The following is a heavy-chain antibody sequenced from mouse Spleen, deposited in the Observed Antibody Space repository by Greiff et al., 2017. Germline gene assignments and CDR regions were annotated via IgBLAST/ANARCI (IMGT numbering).Heavy chain of an antibody. CDR1: GYTFTDYY. CDR3: AREDDGYLYYAMDY. CDR2: INPYNGGT. Sequence: VHVKQSGPVLVKPGASVKMSCKASGYTFTDYYMNWVKQSHGKSLEWIGVINPYNGGTSYNQKFKGKATLTVDKSSSTAYMELNSLTSEDSAVYYCAREDDGYLYYAMDYWGQGTSVTVSS. V-gene: IGHV1-19*01. J-gene: IGHJ4*01. D-gene: IGHD2-3*01.